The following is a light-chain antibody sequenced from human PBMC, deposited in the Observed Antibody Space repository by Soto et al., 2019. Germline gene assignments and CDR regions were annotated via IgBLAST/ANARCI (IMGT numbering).Light chain of an antibody. Sequence: QSALTQPASVSGSPGQSITISCSGTSNDVGGYNYVSWYQQHPGRAPKLMIYAVSNRPSGVSNRFSGSKSGNTASLTISGLQAEDEADYYCCSLTTRDSHVFGTGTKPTVL. CDR3: CSLTTRDSHV. CDR1: SNDVGGYNY. V-gene: IGLV2-14*01. CDR2: AVS. J-gene: IGLJ1*01.